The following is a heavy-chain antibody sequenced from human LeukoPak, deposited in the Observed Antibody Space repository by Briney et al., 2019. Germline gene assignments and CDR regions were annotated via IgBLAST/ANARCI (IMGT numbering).Heavy chain of an antibody. D-gene: IGHD3-16*01. V-gene: IGHV3-23*01. J-gene: IGHJ6*02. CDR3: ARGGGLDV. CDR1: GFTFSTYA. CDR2: ISGDGGST. Sequence: GGSLRLSCAASGFTFSTYAMSWVRQAPGKGLEWVSSISGDGGSTYYADSVKGRFTISRDNAKNSLYLQMSNLRAEDTAVYFWARGGGLDVWGQGPRSPSP.